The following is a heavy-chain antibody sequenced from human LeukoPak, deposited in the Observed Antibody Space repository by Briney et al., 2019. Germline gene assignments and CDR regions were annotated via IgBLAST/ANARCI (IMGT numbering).Heavy chain of an antibody. J-gene: IGHJ2*01. CDR2: INPNSGGT. Sequence: ASVKVSCKASGYTFTGYYMHWVRQAPGQGLEWMGWINPNSGGTNYAQKFQGRVTMTRDTSISTAYMELSRLRSDDTAVYYCAREQRVGYNRRYFDLWGRGTLVTVSS. V-gene: IGHV1-2*02. CDR1: GYTFTGYY. D-gene: IGHD5-24*01. CDR3: AREQRVGYNRRYFDL.